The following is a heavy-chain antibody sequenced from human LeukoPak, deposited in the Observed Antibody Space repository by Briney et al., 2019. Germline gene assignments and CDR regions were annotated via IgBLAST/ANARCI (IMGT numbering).Heavy chain of an antibody. V-gene: IGHV3-30*18. CDR1: GFTFSSYG. CDR2: ISYDGSNK. D-gene: IGHD1-26*01. Sequence: GGSLRLSCAASGFTFSSYGMHWVRQAPGKGLEWVAVISYDGSNKYYADSVKGRFTIPRDNSKNTLYLQMNSLRAEDTAVYYCAKAWYSGSSATDYWGQGTLVTVSS. CDR3: AKAWYSGSSATDY. J-gene: IGHJ4*02.